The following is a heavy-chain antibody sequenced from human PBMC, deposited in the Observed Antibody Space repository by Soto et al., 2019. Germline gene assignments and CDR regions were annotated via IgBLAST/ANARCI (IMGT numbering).Heavy chain of an antibody. V-gene: IGHV4-59*01. J-gene: IGHJ5*01. CDR2: IYYSGST. Sequence: SETLSLTCTVSGGSISSYYWSWIRQPPGKGLEWIGYIYYSGSTNYNPSLKSRVTISVDTSKNQFSLKLSSVTAADTAVYYCAIGYGSGPGGWLDSWGQGTLVTVSS. CDR1: GGSISSYY. D-gene: IGHD3-10*01. CDR3: AIGYGSGPGGWLDS.